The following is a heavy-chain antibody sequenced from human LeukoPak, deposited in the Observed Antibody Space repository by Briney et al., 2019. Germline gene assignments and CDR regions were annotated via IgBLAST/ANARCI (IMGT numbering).Heavy chain of an antibody. CDR3: AKRTGVTELHFDH. J-gene: IGHJ4*02. CDR1: GFTFSSYA. V-gene: IGHV3-23*01. CDR2: ISGNSDAA. D-gene: IGHD1-7*01. Sequence: GGSLRLSCAASGFTFSSYAMSWVRQAPGKGLEWVSAISGNSDAADYADSVRGRFTISRDNSQNMVYQQMNSLRAEDTAVYYCAKRTGVTELHFDHWGQGTLVTVSS.